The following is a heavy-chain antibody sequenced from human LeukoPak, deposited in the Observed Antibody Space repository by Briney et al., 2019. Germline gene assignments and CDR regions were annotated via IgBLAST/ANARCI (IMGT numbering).Heavy chain of an antibody. J-gene: IGHJ4*02. D-gene: IGHD6-13*01. CDR2: IYHSGST. Sequence: SETLSLTCTVSGYSISSGYYWGWIRQPPGKGLDWIGTIYHSGSTYYNPSLKSRVTISVDTSKNQFSLKLNSVTAADTAIYYCARDPGIAAASTKWGQGTLVTVSS. CDR1: GYSISSGYY. CDR3: ARDPGIAAASTK. V-gene: IGHV4-38-2*02.